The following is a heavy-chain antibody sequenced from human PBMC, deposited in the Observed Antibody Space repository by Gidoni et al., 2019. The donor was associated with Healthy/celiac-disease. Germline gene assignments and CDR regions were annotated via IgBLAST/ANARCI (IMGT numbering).Heavy chain of an antibody. CDR3: ARGLGGGYCSSTSCYAGYYYYYGMDV. D-gene: IGHD2-2*01. Sequence: QVQLVESGGGVVQPGRSLRLSCAASGFTFSSYGIPWVRQAPGKGLEWVAVIWYDGSNKYYADSVKGRFTISRDNSRNTLYLQMNSLRAEDTAVYYCARGLGGGYCSSTSCYAGYYYYYGMDVWGQGTTVTVSS. CDR2: IWYDGSNK. J-gene: IGHJ6*02. V-gene: IGHV3-33*01. CDR1: GFTFSSYG.